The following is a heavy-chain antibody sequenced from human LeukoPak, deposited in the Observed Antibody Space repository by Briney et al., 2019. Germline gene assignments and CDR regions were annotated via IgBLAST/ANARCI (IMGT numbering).Heavy chain of an antibody. D-gene: IGHD4-17*01. CDR2: ISYDGSDK. Sequence: PGRSLRLSCAASGFTFSSYAMHWVRQAPGKGLEWVAVISYDGSDKYYADSVKGRFTISRDNSKNTLYLQMNSLRAEDTAVYYCAKDTVFGEPNWFDPWGQGTLVTVSS. J-gene: IGHJ5*02. CDR1: GFTFSSYA. V-gene: IGHV3-30*04. CDR3: AKDTVFGEPNWFDP.